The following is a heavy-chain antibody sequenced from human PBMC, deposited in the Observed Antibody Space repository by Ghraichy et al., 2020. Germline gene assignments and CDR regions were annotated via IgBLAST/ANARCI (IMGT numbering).Heavy chain of an antibody. Sequence: SVKVSCKASGGTFSSYAISWVRQAPGQGLEWMGGIIPIFGTANYAQKFQGRVTITADESTSTAYMELSSLRSEDTAVYYCARGTKDVLGLYYYGMDVWGQGTTVTVSS. CDR2: IIPIFGTA. CDR3: ARGTKDVLGLYYYGMDV. CDR1: GGTFSSYA. J-gene: IGHJ6*02. D-gene: IGHD3-3*02. V-gene: IGHV1-69*13.